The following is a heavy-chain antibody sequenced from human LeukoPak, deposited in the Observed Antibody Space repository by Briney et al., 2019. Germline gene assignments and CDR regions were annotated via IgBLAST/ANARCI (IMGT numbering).Heavy chain of an antibody. V-gene: IGHV3-21*01. CDR3: ARDRKGLDIVPTSS. J-gene: IGHJ4*02. CDR1: GFTFSGYS. D-gene: IGHD5-12*01. CDR2: ISSSSTYI. Sequence: GGSLRLSCAASGFTFSGYSMNWVRQAPGKGLEWVAFISSSSTYIYYADSVKGRFTISRDDAKNSLYLQMNSLRAEDTAVYYCARDRKGLDIVPTSSWGQGTPVTVSS.